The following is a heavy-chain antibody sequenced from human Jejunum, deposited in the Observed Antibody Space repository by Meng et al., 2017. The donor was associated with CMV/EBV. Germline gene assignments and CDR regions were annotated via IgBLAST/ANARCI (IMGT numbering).Heavy chain of an antibody. CDR3: ARDPSNTSGRYAYVDY. CDR2: IIPILGIA. J-gene: IGHJ4*02. Sequence: QVQLVQSGAEVKKPGSSVKVSCKASGGTFSSYAISWVRQAPGQGLEWMGGIIPILGIANYAQKLQGRVTMTTDTSTNTAYMDLRGLRSDDTAVYYCARDPSNTSGRYAYVDYWGQGTLVTVSS. V-gene: IGHV1-69*10. D-gene: IGHD6-19*01. CDR1: GGTFSSYA.